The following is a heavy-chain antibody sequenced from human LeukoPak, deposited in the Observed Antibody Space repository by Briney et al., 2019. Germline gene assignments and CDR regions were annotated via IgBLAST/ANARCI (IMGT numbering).Heavy chain of an antibody. CDR3: ARDRGGLARSGYFDY. CDR2: IYSGGST. CDR1: GFTVSSNY. Sequence: QPGGSLRLSCAASGFTVSSNYVSWVRQAPGKGLEWVSVIYSGGSTYYADSVKGRFTISRDNSKNTLYLQMNSLRAEDTAVYYCARDRGGLARSGYFDYWGQGTLVTVSS. V-gene: IGHV3-66*01. D-gene: IGHD3-16*01. J-gene: IGHJ4*02.